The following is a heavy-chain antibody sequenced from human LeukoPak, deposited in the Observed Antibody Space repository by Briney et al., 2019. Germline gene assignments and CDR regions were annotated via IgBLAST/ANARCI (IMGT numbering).Heavy chain of an antibody. CDR3: ARDSSLYYYYGMDV. CDR2: VYHTGHT. CDR1: GDSISGYY. V-gene: IGHV4-59*01. Sequence: PSETLSLTCTVSGDSISGYYWSWIRQPPGKGLEWIGYVYHTGHTHYSPSLKSRVTVSLDTSRNQVSLILSSVTAADTAVYYCARDSSLYYYYGMDVWGQGTTVTVSS. J-gene: IGHJ6*02.